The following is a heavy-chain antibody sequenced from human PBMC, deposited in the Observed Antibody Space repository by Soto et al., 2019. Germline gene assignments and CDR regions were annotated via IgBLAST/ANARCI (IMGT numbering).Heavy chain of an antibody. CDR2: IYDSESA. V-gene: IGHV4-31*03. Sequence: SETLSLTCSVSGESINSGGYYWSWIRHHPGKGPEWIGYIYDSESAYYNPSLKSRVTISMDTSKNHFAMRLSSVTAADTAVYYCARASSSSSAADYWGQGTQVTV. CDR3: ARASSSSSAADY. CDR1: GESINSGGYY. D-gene: IGHD6-6*01. J-gene: IGHJ4*02.